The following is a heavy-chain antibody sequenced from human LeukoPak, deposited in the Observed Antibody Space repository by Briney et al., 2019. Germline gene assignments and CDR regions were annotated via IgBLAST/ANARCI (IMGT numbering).Heavy chain of an antibody. Sequence: PRGSLRPSSAASGFTFSHYWMSWVRLSPGKGLEGLGNIKNDGSYRFCVDSGRGRFTISRDNAKNSLYLQMSSLTAEDTAIYYCATDTDVGNFDYWGQGTLVTVSS. V-gene: IGHV3-7*01. J-gene: IGHJ4*02. CDR1: GFTFSHYW. CDR3: ATDTDVGNFDY. CDR2: IKNDGSYR. D-gene: IGHD4-23*01.